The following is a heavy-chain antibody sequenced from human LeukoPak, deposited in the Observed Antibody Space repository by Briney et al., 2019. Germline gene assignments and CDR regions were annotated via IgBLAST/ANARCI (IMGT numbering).Heavy chain of an antibody. Sequence: GGSLRLSCAASGFTFNSFGMHWVRQARDKGLEWVALISYDGSNKYFADSVKGRFTISRDNSKNTLYLQMNSLRAEDTAVYYCAKDYDSSGWAAFDIWGQGTMVTVSS. V-gene: IGHV3-30*18. CDR1: GFTFNSFG. J-gene: IGHJ3*02. D-gene: IGHD3-22*01. CDR2: ISYDGSNK. CDR3: AKDYDSSGWAAFDI.